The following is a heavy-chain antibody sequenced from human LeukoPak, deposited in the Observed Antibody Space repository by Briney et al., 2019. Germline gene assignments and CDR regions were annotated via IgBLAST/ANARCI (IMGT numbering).Heavy chain of an antibody. V-gene: IGHV4-59*01. CDR1: GGSIDSNS. J-gene: IGHJ4*02. CDR3: ARDWDSSGLFDY. Sequence: VKPSETLSLTCTVSGGSIDSNSWTWIRQPPGKGLEWIGYIYYSGSTNYNPSLKSRVTISVDTSKNQFSLKLSSVTAADTAVYYCARDWDSSGLFDYWGQGTLVTVSS. D-gene: IGHD6-19*01. CDR2: IYYSGST.